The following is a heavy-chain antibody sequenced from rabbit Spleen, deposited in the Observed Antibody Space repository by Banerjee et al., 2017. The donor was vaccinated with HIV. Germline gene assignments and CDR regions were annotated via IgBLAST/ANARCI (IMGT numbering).Heavy chain of an antibody. D-gene: IGHD2-1*01. J-gene: IGHJ4*01. CDR1: RFDFSTYS. CDR2: IVPIFGVT. V-gene: IGHV1S7*01. Sequence: QELVESGGGLVQPGGSLKLSCKASRFDFSTYSMSWVRQAPGKGLEWIGYIVPIFGVTYYANWVNGRFTISSHNAQNTLYLQLDSLTAADTATYFCARGSATMTMVITGYYFNLWGQGTLVTVS. CDR3: ARGSATMTMVITGYYFNL.